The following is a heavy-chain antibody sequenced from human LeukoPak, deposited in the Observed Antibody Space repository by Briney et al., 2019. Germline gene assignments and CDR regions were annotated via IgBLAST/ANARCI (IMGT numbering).Heavy chain of an antibody. CDR3: ARDPVGSGWFDC. Sequence: GGSLRLSCAASRFSFSNYWMHWVRQAPGKGLVRVSRVKSDGSNPSYADSVKGRFTISRDNSKNTLYLQMNSLRAEDTAVYYCARDPVGSGWFDCWGQGTLVTVSS. D-gene: IGHD6-19*01. J-gene: IGHJ5*01. CDR2: VKSDGSNP. CDR1: RFSFSNYW. V-gene: IGHV3-74*01.